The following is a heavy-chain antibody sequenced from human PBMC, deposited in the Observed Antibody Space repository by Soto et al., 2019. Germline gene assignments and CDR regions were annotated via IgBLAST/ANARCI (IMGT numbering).Heavy chain of an antibody. D-gene: IGHD3-22*01. CDR3: ARDPIFYYASSGYGGSYFDY. CDR2: IYHSGST. J-gene: IGHJ4*02. V-gene: IGHV4-30-4*01. Sequence: SETLSLTFAVSGASVTSDDYYWNWIRQPPWKGLEWIGYIYHSGSTYYNPSLKSRVSISIDTSQNQFSLKLTSLTAADTAVYYCARDPIFYYASSGYGGSYFDYWGQGSRVTVSS. CDR1: GASVTSDDYY.